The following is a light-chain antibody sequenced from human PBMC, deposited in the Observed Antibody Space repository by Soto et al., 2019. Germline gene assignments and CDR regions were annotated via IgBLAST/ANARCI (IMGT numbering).Light chain of an antibody. J-gene: IGKJ3*01. CDR2: AAS. CDR3: QQSYRAPLT. CDR1: QTISTY. V-gene: IGKV1-39*01. Sequence: DIQMTQSPSSLSASVGDRVTITCRASQTISTYLNWYQQKPGKAPKLLIHAASSLQSGVPSRFSGSGSGSDFTLTISSPQPEDFATYYCQQSYRAPLTFGPGTKVDIK.